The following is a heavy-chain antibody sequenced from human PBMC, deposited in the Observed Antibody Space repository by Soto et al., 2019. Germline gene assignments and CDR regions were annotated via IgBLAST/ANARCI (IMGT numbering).Heavy chain of an antibody. CDR1: GFAFSEYS. CDR2: ISLGSTTI. CDR3: ATHPHPAIDY. V-gene: IGHV3-48*01. J-gene: IGHJ4*02. Sequence: EVHLVESGGSLVQPGGSLRLSCAASGFAFSEYSMNWVRQAPGKGLEWLSYISLGSTTIYYADSVKGRFTISRDNAKTSLYLQMNILGVEDTAVYYCATHPHPAIDYWGRGTLVTVSS.